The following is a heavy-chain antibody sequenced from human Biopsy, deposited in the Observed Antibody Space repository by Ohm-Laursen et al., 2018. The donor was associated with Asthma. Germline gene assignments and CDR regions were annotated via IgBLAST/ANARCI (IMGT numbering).Heavy chain of an antibody. CDR3: ARGWNCGGDCYSLDS. Sequence: TLSLTCAVSGDSIDSGAYSWTWIRQSPGVGLEWIGYIYRNGNTYYNPTLKNRVTISIDRSKNQFSLRLRSVTAADTAVYYCARGWNCGGDCYSLDSWGQGTLVTVSS. CDR2: IYRNGNT. D-gene: IGHD2-21*02. V-gene: IGHV4-30-2*06. CDR1: GDSIDSGAYS. J-gene: IGHJ4*02.